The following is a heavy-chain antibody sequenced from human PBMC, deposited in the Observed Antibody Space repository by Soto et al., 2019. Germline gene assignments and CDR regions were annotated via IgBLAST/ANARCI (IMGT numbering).Heavy chain of an antibody. J-gene: IGHJ3*01. CDR1: GFTFYNYG. CDR3: AKDQGIAASHGID. V-gene: IGHV3-30*18. D-gene: IGHD6-13*01. CDR2: ISSHGRDT. Sequence: QVQLVESGGGVAQPGTSLRLSCAASGFTFYNYGMHWVRQAPGTGLEWVAAISSHGRDTYYADSVKGRLTISRDNSKNTLYLQMHSLRAEDTAVYYCAKDQGIAASHGIDWGQGTMVTVSS.